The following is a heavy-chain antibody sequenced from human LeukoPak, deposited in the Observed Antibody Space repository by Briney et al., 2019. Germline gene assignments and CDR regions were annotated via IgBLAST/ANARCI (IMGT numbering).Heavy chain of an antibody. Sequence: SDTLSLTCTVSGGSISSSSYYWGWIRQPPGKGLEWIGSIYYSGSTYYNPSLKSRVTIYVDTSKNQFSLNVSSVPAADTPVYYCARKEDYGDHDYYFDYWGQGTLVTVSS. CDR2: IYYSGST. CDR1: GGSISSSSYY. J-gene: IGHJ4*02. D-gene: IGHD4-17*01. V-gene: IGHV4-39*01. CDR3: ARKEDYGDHDYYFDY.